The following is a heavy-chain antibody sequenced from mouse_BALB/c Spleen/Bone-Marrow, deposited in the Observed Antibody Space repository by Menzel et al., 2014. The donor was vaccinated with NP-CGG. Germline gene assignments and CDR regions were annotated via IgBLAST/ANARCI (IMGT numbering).Heavy chain of an antibody. V-gene: IGHV7-3*02. Sequence: EVQRVESGGGLVQPGGSPRLSCATSGFTFTDYYMNWVRQPPGKALEWLGFIRNKAYSYTTEYSASVKGRFTISRDNSQSILYLQMNTLRAEDSATYYCARDMGGLLFDYWGQGTTLTVSS. D-gene: IGHD2-3*01. CDR1: GFTFTDYY. CDR3: ARDMGGLLFDY. CDR2: IRNKAYSYTT. J-gene: IGHJ2*01.